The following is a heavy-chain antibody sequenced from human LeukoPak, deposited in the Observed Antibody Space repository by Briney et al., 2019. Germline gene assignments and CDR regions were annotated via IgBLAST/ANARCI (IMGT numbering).Heavy chain of an antibody. Sequence: GDSLKISCKASGYSFTSYWIGWVRQMPGKGLEWMGVLYPADSRTTYSPSFQGQVTITAGKSISTAYLQWSSLKASDTAMYYCTRQGRYWGQGTLVTVSS. V-gene: IGHV5-51*01. CDR2: LYPADSRT. J-gene: IGHJ4*02. CDR3: TRQGRY. CDR1: GYSFTSYW.